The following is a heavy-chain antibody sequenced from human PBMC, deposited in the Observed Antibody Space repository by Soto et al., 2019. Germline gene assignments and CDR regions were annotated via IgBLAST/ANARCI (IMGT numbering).Heavy chain of an antibody. CDR3: ARFVLGDCSSTSCSFGLYWYFDL. CDR1: GYTFTSYG. D-gene: IGHD2-2*01. V-gene: IGHV1-18*01. CDR2: ISAYNGNT. Sequence: QVQLVQSGAEVKKPGASVKVSCKASGYTFTSYGISWVRRAPGQGLEGMGWISAYNGNTNYAQKLQGRVTMTTDTPTRTAYMELRSLRSDDTAVYYCARFVLGDCSSTSCSFGLYWYFDLWGRGTLVTVSS. J-gene: IGHJ2*01.